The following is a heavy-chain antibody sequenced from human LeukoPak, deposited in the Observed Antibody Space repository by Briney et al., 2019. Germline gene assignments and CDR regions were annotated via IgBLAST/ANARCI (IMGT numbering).Heavy chain of an antibody. Sequence: SETLSLTCTVSGGSISSGGYYWSWIRQHPGKGLEWIGYIYNNGNTNYNPSLKSRVTISVDTSKNQFSLKLSSVTAADTALYYCARARINWFDPWGQETLVTVSS. CDR2: IYNNGNT. CDR1: GGSISSGGYY. J-gene: IGHJ5*02. CDR3: ARARINWFDP. V-gene: IGHV4-61*08. D-gene: IGHD1-14*01.